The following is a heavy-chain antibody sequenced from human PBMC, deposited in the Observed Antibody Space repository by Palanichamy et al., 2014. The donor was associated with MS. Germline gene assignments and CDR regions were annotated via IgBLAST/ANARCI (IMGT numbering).Heavy chain of an antibody. CDR2: IKSDGGTT. J-gene: IGHJ4*02. D-gene: IGHD1-1*01. CDR1: GYTFSDFW. Sequence: EVQLAESGGGLVQPGGSLRLSCAASGYTFSDFWMHWLRQVPGKGLEWVSRIKSDGGTTSYADFVKGRFTISRDNAKNTLYLQMNRLRAEDTALYYCARGPLHRNILGESGTSLVDYWGPGTLVTVSS. CDR3: ARGPLHRNILGESGTSLVDY. V-gene: IGHV3-74*01.